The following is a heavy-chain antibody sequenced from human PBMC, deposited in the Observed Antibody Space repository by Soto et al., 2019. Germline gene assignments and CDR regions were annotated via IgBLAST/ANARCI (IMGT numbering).Heavy chain of an antibody. J-gene: IGHJ1*01. CDR1: GFTFSSYS. V-gene: IGHV3-48*01. Sequence: GGSLRLSCAASGFTFSSYSMNWVRQAPGKGLEWVSYISSSSSTIYYADSVKGRFTISRDNDKNSLYLKMNSLRAEDTAVYYCARDLGSSWYPEYFQHWGQGTLVTV. CDR2: ISSSSSTI. CDR3: ARDLGSSWYPEYFQH. D-gene: IGHD6-13*01.